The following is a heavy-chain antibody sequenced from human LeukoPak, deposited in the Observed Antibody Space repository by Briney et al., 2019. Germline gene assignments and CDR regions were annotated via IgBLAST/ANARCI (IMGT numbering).Heavy chain of an antibody. D-gene: IGHD6-19*01. CDR3: ARELDIAVAGTLGY. CDR2: IWYDGSNK. CDR1: GFTFSSYT. Sequence: PGGSLRLSCAASGFTFSSYTMNWVRQAPGKGLEWVAVIWYDGSNKYYADSVKGRFTISRDHSKNTLYLQMKSLRAEDTAVYYCARELDIAVAGTLGYWGQGTLVTVSS. V-gene: IGHV3-33*08. J-gene: IGHJ4*02.